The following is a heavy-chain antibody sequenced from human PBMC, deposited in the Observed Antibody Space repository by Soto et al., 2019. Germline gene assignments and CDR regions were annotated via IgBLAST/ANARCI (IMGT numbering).Heavy chain of an antibody. CDR2: IYDTESA. J-gene: IGHJ4*02. Sequence: QVQLQESGPGLVKPSQTLSLTCSVSGESISSGGYYWSWIRHLPGKGLEWIGYIYDTESAYYNPSLKSRVSISMDTSENHFAMRLTSVTAADSAVYYCARACSSSSAADYWGQGLQVTVSS. V-gene: IGHV4-31*03. CDR3: ARACSSSSAADY. CDR1: GESISSGGYY. D-gene: IGHD6-6*01.